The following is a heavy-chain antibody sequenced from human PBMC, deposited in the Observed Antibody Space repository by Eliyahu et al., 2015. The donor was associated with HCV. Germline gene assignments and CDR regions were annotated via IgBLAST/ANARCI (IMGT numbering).Heavy chain of an antibody. J-gene: IGHJ6*02. CDR2: ITHSGST. Sequence: QVQLQQWGAGLLKPSETLSLTCAVYGGSFRAFYWSWVRQPPGRGLEWXGEITHSGSTNYNPSLKSRLTISIDTSKNQFSLKLTSLTAADTAVYYCAGLRGVIFYNYHAMDVWGQGTTVTVSS. CDR3: AGLRGVIFYNYHAMDV. V-gene: IGHV4-34*02. D-gene: IGHD3-10*01. CDR1: GGSFRAFY.